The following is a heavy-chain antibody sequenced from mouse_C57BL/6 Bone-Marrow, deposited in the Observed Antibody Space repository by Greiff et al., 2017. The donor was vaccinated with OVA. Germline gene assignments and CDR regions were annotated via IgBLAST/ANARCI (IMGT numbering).Heavy chain of an antibody. J-gene: IGHJ2*01. V-gene: IGHV1-72*01. Sequence: QVQLKQPGAELVKPGASVKLSCKASGYTFTSYWMHWVKQRPGRGLEWIGRIDPNSGGTKYNEKFKSKATLTVDKPSSTAYMQLSSLTSEDSAVYYCASPFITTVVATGDYWGQGTTLTVSS. D-gene: IGHD1-1*01. CDR1: GYTFTSYW. CDR2: IDPNSGGT. CDR3: ASPFITTVVATGDY.